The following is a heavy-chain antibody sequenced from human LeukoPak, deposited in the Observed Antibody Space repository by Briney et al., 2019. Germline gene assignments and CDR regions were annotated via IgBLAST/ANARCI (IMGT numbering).Heavy chain of an antibody. V-gene: IGHV3-9*01. Sequence: GGSLRLSCAASGFTFDEYAMHWVRQAPGKGLEWVSGISWSRYIIEYADSVRGRFTISRDNAKNSLFLQMNRLRAEDSAMYYCVRDHVGGSCVDCPLGDAFDTWGQGTMVTVSS. CDR3: VRDHVGGSCVDCPLGDAFDT. CDR2: ISWSRYII. J-gene: IGHJ3*02. CDR1: GFTFDEYA. D-gene: IGHD2-15*01.